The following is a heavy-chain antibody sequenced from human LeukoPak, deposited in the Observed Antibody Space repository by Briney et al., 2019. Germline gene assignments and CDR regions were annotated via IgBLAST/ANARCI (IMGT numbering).Heavy chain of an antibody. D-gene: IGHD2-15*01. V-gene: IGHV1-2*06. CDR1: GGTFSSYT. CDR2: INPNSGGT. CDR3: ARDSDCSGGSCLNWFDP. J-gene: IGHJ5*02. Sequence: ASVKVSCKASGGTFSSYTISWVRQAPGQGLEWMGRINPNSGGTNYAQKFQGRVTMTRDTSISTAYMELSRLRSDDTAVYYCARDSDCSGGSCLNWFDPWGQGTLATVSS.